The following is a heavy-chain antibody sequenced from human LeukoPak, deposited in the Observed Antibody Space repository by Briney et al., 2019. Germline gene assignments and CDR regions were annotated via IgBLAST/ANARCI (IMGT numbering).Heavy chain of an antibody. V-gene: IGHV3-9*01. J-gene: IGHJ4*02. CDR3: AKPHVAPREYYFDY. CDR2: VSWNSNTI. CDR1: GFTFDDYA. Sequence: GGSLRLSCAASGFTFDDYAMHWVRHAPGKGLEWVSSVSWNSNTIEYADSVKGRFTISRDNSKNTLYLQMNSLRAEDTAVYYCAKPHVAPREYYFDYWGQGTLVTVSS.